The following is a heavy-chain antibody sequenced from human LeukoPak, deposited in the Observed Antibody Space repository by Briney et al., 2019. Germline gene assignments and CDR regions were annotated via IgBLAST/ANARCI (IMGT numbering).Heavy chain of an antibody. CDR3: ARDKSDCRDDRCYSKRNDY. V-gene: IGHV1-2*02. D-gene: IGHD2-15*01. CDR2: INPNSGGT. Sequence: ASVKVSCKASGYTFTGYYMHWVRQAPGQGLEWMGWINPNSGGTNYAQKFQGRVTMTRDTSISSVYMELNSLRSDDTAVYYCARDKSDCRDDRCYSKRNDYWGQGTLVSVS. CDR1: GYTFTGYY. J-gene: IGHJ4*02.